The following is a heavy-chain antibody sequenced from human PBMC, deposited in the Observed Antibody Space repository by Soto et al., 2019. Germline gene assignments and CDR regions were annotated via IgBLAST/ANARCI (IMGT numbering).Heavy chain of an antibody. D-gene: IGHD3-16*01. CDR3: ARKPDVATAKVGGGYVCDV. V-gene: IGHV4-4*02. Sequence: QVQLQESGPGLVKRSGTLSLTCAASSASIFTTNWWSWVRQSPGRGLQWIGDIYHSGITKDNPSLKSRVSISIDKSKDRFFLNLTSVTAADSAVYYCARKPDVATAKVGGGYVCDVWGQGTMVTVSS. CDR2: IYHSGIT. CDR1: SASIFTTNW. J-gene: IGHJ3*01.